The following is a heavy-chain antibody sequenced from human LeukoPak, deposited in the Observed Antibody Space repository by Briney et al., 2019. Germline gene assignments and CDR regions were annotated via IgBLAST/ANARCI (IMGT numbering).Heavy chain of an antibody. CDR1: GDSVSSNSAA. V-gene: IGHV6-1*01. J-gene: IGHJ4*02. CDR2: TYYRSKWYN. CDR3: AKDDSGSYYAPGDY. D-gene: IGHD1-26*01. Sequence: SQTLSLTYDISGDSVSSNSAAWKWIRQSPSRGLEWLGRTYYRSKWYNDDAVSLKSRMTINADTSKNQFSLQLNSVTPEDTAVYYCAKDDSGSYYAPGDYWGQGTLVTVSS.